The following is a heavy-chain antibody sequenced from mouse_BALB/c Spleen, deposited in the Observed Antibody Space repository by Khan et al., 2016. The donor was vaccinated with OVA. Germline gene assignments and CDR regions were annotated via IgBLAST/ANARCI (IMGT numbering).Heavy chain of an antibody. Sequence: QVQLKESGAELAKPGASVKMSCKASGYTFINYWILWGKKRPGQGMEWIGYSNPSTGYTEYNQNFKDKATLTADKSSSKAYMQLSSLTSEDSAVYYCARRGLRWDFDYWGQGTTLTVSS. CDR3: ARRGLRWDFDY. CDR2: SNPSTGYT. J-gene: IGHJ2*01. CDR1: GYTFINYW. V-gene: IGHV1-7*01. D-gene: IGHD1-1*01.